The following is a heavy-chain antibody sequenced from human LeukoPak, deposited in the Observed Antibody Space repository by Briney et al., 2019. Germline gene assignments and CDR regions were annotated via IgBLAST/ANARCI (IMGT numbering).Heavy chain of an antibody. J-gene: IGHJ6*03. D-gene: IGHD2-2*01. Sequence: ASVKVSCKASGYTFTSYDINWVRQATGQGLEWVGWMNPNSGNTGYAQKFQGRVTITRNTSISTAYMDLSSLRSEDTAVYYCARGPIFRQVPAAYDYYYYMDVWGKGTTVTVSS. CDR2: MNPNSGNT. CDR3: ARGPIFRQVPAAYDYYYYMDV. CDR1: GYTFTSYD. V-gene: IGHV1-8*03.